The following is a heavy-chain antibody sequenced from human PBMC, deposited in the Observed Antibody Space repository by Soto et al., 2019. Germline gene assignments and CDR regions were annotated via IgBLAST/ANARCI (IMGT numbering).Heavy chain of an antibody. J-gene: IGHJ6*02. CDR1: GYTFARYG. V-gene: IGHV1-18*01. CDR2: ISGHNGNT. Sequence: ASVKVSCKASGYTFARYGIDWVREAPGQGLEWMGWISGHNGNTNYAQKLQGRVTMTTDTSTSTAYMELRSLRSDDTAVYYCAREGEWELLDYYYYGMDVWGQGTTVTVSS. CDR3: AREGEWELLDYYYYGMDV. D-gene: IGHD1-26*01.